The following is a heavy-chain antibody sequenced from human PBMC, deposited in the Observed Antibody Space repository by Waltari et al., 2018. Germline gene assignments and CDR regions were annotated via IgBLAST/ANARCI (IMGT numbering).Heavy chain of an antibody. D-gene: IGHD3-10*01. CDR3: ARGADPLPLITMVRGVRKGDAFDI. V-gene: IGHV4-34*01. J-gene: IGHJ3*02. Sequence: QVQLQQWGAGLLKPSETLSLTCAVYGGSFRGYYWSWIRQPPGKGLEWIGEINHSGSTNYNPSLKSRVTISVDTSKNQFSLKLSSVTAADTAVYYCARGADPLPLITMVRGVRKGDAFDIWGQGTMVTVSS. CDR2: INHSGST. CDR1: GGSFRGYY.